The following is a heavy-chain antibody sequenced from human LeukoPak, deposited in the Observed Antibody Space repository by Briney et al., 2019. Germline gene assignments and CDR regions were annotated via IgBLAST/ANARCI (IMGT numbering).Heavy chain of an antibody. D-gene: IGHD5-24*01. V-gene: IGHV1-2*02. CDR1: GYTFTGYY. CDR2: ISPISGGT. Sequence: ASVKVSCKASGYTFTGYYIHWVRQAPGQGLEWMAWISPISGGTNSAQKFQGRVTMTRDTSISTAYMELSGLRSADTAVYYCAREDGSFDYWGQGTLVTVSS. CDR3: AREDGSFDY. J-gene: IGHJ4*02.